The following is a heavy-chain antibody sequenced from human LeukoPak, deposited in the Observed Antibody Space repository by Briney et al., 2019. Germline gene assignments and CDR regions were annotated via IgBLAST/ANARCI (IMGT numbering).Heavy chain of an antibody. CDR2: INPNSGGT. V-gene: IGHV1-2*02. J-gene: IGHJ4*02. D-gene: IGHD4-11*01. CDR3: AREPTGTGAFDY. CDR1: GYTFTGYY. Sequence: ASVKVSCKSSGYTFTGYYMHWVRQAPGQGLEWMGWINPNSGGTNYAKKFQGRGTMTRDTSISTAYMELSRLRSDDTAVYYCAREPTGTGAFDYWGQGTLVTVSS.